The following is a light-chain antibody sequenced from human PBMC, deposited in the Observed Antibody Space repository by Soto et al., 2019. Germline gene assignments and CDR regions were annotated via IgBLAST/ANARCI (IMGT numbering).Light chain of an antibody. CDR1: QSISSN. Sequence: EIVMTQSPATLSVSPGERATLSCRASQSISSNLAWYQLKPGQAPRLLIYGASTRATGIPARFSGSGSGTEFTFTISRLQSEDFAVYYCQQYNNWPWTFGQGTKVEIK. V-gene: IGKV3-15*01. CDR3: QQYNNWPWT. CDR2: GAS. J-gene: IGKJ1*01.